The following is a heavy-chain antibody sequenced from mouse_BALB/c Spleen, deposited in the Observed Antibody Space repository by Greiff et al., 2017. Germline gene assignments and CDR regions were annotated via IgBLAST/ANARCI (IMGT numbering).Heavy chain of an antibody. CDR3: ARRGKVWGVDY. CDR2: ISSGGGST. CDR1: GFAFSSYD. V-gene: IGHV5-12-1*01. D-gene: IGHD2-10*02. Sequence: EVQLQESGGGLVKPGGSLKLSCAASGFAFSSYDMSWVRQTPEKRLEWVAYISSGGGSTYYPDTVKGRFTISRDNAKNTLYLQMSSLKSEDTAMYYCARRGKVWGVDYWGQGTSVTVSS. J-gene: IGHJ4*01.